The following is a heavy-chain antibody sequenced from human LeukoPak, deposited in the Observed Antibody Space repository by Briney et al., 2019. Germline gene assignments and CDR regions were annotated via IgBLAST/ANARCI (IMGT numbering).Heavy chain of an antibody. V-gene: IGHV4-39*07. CDR3: AREGYSGSYLGYWFDP. D-gene: IGHD1-26*01. J-gene: IGHJ5*02. Sequence: SETLSLTCTVSGDSISSSSYYWSWIRQPPGKGLEWIGEINHSGSTNYNPPLKSRVTISVDTSKNQFSLKLTSVTAADTAVYYCAREGYSGSYLGYWFDPWGQGTLLTVSS. CDR1: GDSISSSSYY. CDR2: INHSGST.